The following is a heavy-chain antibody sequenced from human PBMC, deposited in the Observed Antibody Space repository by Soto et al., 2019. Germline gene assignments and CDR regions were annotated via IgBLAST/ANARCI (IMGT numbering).Heavy chain of an antibody. CDR1: GCSVSTYY. V-gene: IGHV4-59*02. CDR3: ARDGVGPFDY. Sequence: SETLSLTCTISGCSVSTYYWSWIRQPPGKELEWIGLTSYSGNTNYNPSLKSRVAMAVDTSKNHFSLTLSSVTAADTAVYYCARDGVGPFDYWGQGTLVTVSS. CDR2: TSYSGNT. D-gene: IGHD3-3*01. J-gene: IGHJ4*02.